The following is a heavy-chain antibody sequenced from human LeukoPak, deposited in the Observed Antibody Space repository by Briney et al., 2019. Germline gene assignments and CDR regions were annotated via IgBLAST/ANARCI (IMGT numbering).Heavy chain of an antibody. J-gene: IGHJ3*02. CDR2: ISSSSSYI. Sequence: GGSLRLSCAASGFAVSSNHMNWVRQAPGKGLEWVSSISSSSSYIYYADSVKGRFTISRDNAKNSLYLQMNSLRAEDTAVYYCARDWLERDAFDIWGQGTMVTVSS. V-gene: IGHV3-21*01. CDR1: GFAVSSNH. CDR3: ARDWLERDAFDI. D-gene: IGHD1-1*01.